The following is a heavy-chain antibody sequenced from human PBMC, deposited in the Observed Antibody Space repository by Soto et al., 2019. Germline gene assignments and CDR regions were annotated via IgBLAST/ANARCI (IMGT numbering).Heavy chain of an antibody. CDR3: ARFSPPRKSYDSNPGWFDP. CDR2: FYYSGST. D-gene: IGHD3-22*01. Sequence: SETLSLTCTVSGDSISNNSYSWGRNRKPPGQGLEWIGLFYYSGSTNYNPSLKSRLTMSLDTSTNEVSLSLTSVTAADAAVYFCARFSPPRKSYDSNPGWFDPWGQGIMVTVSS. CDR1: GDSISNNSYS. J-gene: IGHJ5*02. V-gene: IGHV4-39*07.